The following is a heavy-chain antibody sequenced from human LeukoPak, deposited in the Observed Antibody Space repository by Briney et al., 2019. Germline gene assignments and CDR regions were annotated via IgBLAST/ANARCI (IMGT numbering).Heavy chain of an antibody. CDR2: IRSKANSYAT. Sequence: TGGSLRLSCAASGFNFSGSAMHWVRQASGKGLEWVGRIRSKANSYATAYAASVKGRFTISRDDSKNTAYLQMNSLKTEDTAVYYCTVADTMVRGVNWGQGTLVTVSS. CDR1: GFNFSGSA. V-gene: IGHV3-73*01. J-gene: IGHJ4*02. D-gene: IGHD3-10*01. CDR3: TVADTMVRGVN.